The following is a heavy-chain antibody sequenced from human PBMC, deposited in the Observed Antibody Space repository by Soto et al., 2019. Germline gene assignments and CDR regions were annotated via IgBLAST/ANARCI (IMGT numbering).Heavy chain of an antibody. CDR3: ARRDYCSSTSCYGGFDY. CDR1: GGSISSYY. J-gene: IGHJ4*02. D-gene: IGHD2-2*01. V-gene: IGHV4-59*08. Sequence: SETLSLTCTVAGGSISSYYWSWIRPPPGKGLEWIGYIYYSGSTNYNPSLKSRVTISVDTSKNQFSLKLSSVTAADTAVYYCARRDYCSSTSCYGGFDYWGQGTLVTVSS. CDR2: IYYSGST.